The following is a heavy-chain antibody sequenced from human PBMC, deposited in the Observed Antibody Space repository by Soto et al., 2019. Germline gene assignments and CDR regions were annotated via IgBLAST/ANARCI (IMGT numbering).Heavy chain of an antibody. J-gene: IGHJ6*03. CDR2: IKQDGSEK. CDR1: GFTFSSYW. CDR3: ARGEGLGYCSGGSCRDSDFSYYYYMDV. D-gene: IGHD2-15*01. V-gene: IGHV3-7*01. Sequence: GGSLRLSCAASGFTFSSYWMSWVRQAPGKGLEWVANIKQDGSEKYYVDSVKGRFTISRDNAKNSLYLQMNSLRAEDTAVYYCARGEGLGYCSGGSCRDSDFSYYYYMDVWGKGTTVTVSS.